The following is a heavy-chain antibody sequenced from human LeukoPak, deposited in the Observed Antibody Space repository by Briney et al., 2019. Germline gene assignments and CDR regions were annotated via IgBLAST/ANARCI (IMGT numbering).Heavy chain of an antibody. CDR3: ANMAGSWYGMDV. D-gene: IGHD6-13*01. CDR1: GFTFDDYA. J-gene: IGHJ6*02. Sequence: GGSLRLSCAASGFTFDDYAMHWVRQAPGKGLEWVSGISWNSGSIGYADSVKGRFTISRDNAKNSLYLQMNSLRAEDTAVYYCANMAGSWYGMDVWGQGTTVIVSS. CDR2: ISWNSGSI. V-gene: IGHV3-9*01.